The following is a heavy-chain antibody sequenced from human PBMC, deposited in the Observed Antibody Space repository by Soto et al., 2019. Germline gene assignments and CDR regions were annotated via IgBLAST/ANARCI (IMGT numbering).Heavy chain of an antibody. J-gene: IGHJ4*02. Sequence: GGSPRLSCAASGFTVSTKYMSWVRQAPGKGLEWVSVIYSGGSTFYADSVRGRFTISRDNSKNTVNLQMNSLRAEDTAVYYCARDPWAPDYWGQGTLVTVSS. CDR2: IYSGGST. V-gene: IGHV3-66*01. D-gene: IGHD3-16*01. CDR3: ARDPWAPDY. CDR1: GFTVSTKY.